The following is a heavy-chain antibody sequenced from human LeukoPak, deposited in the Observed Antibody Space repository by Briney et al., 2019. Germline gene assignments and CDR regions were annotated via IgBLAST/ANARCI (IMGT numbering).Heavy chain of an antibody. CDR1: GFTFSSYA. Sequence: GGSLRLSCSASGFTFSSYALPWVRQAPAKGLAWVAVISYDGSNKYYADSVKGRFTISIDNSKNTLYLQMNSLRAEDTAVYYFEQKTAYDILTGLTPDYYFDYWGQGTLVTVSS. CDR3: EQKTAYDILTGLTPDYYFDY. V-gene: IGHV3-30-3*01. J-gene: IGHJ4*02. D-gene: IGHD3-9*01. CDR2: ISYDGSNK.